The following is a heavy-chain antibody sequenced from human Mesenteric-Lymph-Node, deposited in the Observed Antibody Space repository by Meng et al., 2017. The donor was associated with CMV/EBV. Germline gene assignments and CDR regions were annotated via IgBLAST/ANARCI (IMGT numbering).Heavy chain of an antibody. Sequence: GSLRLSCTGSGASISGYHWGWIRQPPGKGLEFVGNIRNTGATDYSASLESRVTMSLDMSKNQFSLELTSVSAADTAVYYCARWRRAQSEFDYWGQGTLVTSPQ. V-gene: IGHV4-59*01. J-gene: IGHJ4*02. CDR1: GASISGYH. CDR3: ARWRRAQSEFDY. CDR2: IRNTGAT.